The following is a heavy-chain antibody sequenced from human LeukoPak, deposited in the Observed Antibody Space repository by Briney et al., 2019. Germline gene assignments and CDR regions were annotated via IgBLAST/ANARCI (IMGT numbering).Heavy chain of an antibody. Sequence: PSETLSLTCAVYGGSFSGYYWSWIRQPPGKGLEWIGEINHSGSTNYNPSLKSRVTISVDTSKNQFSLKLSSVTAADTAVYYCARLSEENTIFGVVITYYMDVWGKGTTVTVSS. CDR1: GGSFSGYY. J-gene: IGHJ6*03. CDR2: INHSGST. CDR3: ARLSEENTIFGVVITYYMDV. V-gene: IGHV4-34*01. D-gene: IGHD3-3*01.